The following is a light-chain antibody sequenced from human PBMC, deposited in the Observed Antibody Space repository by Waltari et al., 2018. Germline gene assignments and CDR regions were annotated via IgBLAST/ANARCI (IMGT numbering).Light chain of an antibody. CDR1: QDVTTS. CDR2: EAS. Sequence: TCQTTQDVTTSLSWFKRKPGKAPQLLICEASCLQSGVPSRFSVSGSGTSVSFTITSLQPEDSATCYCQHYHTLRYCFGRRTRRQIK. J-gene: IGKJ2*03. V-gene: IGKV1-33*01. CDR3: QHYHTLRYC.